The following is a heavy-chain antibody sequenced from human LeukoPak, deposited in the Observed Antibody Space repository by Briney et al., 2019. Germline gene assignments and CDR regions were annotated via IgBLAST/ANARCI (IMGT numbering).Heavy chain of an antibody. CDR1: GYTFTGYY. D-gene: IGHD3-22*01. CDR2: IIPILDIA. V-gene: IGHV1-69*02. CDR3: ARSYTESSGSTDY. Sequence: SVKVSCKASGYTFTGYYMHWVRQAPGQGLEWMGRIIPILDIANYAQKFQGRVTITADKSTSTAYMELSSLRSEDTAVYYCARSYTESSGSTDYWGQGTLVTVSS. J-gene: IGHJ4*02.